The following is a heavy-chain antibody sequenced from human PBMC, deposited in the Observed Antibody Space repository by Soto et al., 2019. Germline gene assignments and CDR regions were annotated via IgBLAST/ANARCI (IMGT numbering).Heavy chain of an antibody. J-gene: IGHJ4*02. CDR3: ASNGNSYGYSYDILTGRFDY. Sequence: EVQLVESGGGLVQPGGSLRLSCAASGFTVSSNYMSWVRQAPGKGLEWVSVIYSGGSTYYADSVKGRFTISRDNSKNTLYLQMNSLRAEDTAVYYCASNGNSYGYSYDILTGRFDYWGQGTLVTVSS. CDR1: GFTVSSNY. D-gene: IGHD3-9*01. V-gene: IGHV3-66*01. CDR2: IYSGGST.